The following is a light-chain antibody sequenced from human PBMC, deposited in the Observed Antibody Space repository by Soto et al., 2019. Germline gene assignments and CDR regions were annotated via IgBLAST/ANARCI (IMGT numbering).Light chain of an antibody. CDR1: QNVDNNF. CDR2: GAS. CDR3: QQYGSLPYT. Sequence: ENVLTQSPGTLSLSPGERATLSCRASQNVDNNFLAWYQHKPGQPPRLLIFGASIRAAGIPDRFSGSGSGTDFTLSISRLEPEDFVVYLCQQYGSLPYTFGQGTKLDI. V-gene: IGKV3-20*01. J-gene: IGKJ2*01.